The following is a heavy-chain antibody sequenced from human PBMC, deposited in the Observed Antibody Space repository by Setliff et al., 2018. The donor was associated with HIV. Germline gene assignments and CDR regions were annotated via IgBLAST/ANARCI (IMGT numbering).Heavy chain of an antibody. J-gene: IGHJ4*02. D-gene: IGHD2-15*01. V-gene: IGHV3-48*01. Sequence: GGSLRLSCAASGFTFSSYSMNWVRQAPGKGLEWVSYISSSSSTIYYADSVKGRFTISRDNAKNSLYLQMNSLRAEDTAAYYCARVMEDCINGNCYVFDYWGQGTLVTV. CDR1: GFTFSSYS. CDR2: ISSSSSTI. CDR3: ARVMEDCINGNCYVFDY.